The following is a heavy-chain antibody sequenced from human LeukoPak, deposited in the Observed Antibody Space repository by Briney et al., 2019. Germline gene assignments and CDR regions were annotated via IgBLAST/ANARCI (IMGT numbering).Heavy chain of an antibody. CDR1: GITFSNAW. Sequence: GGSLRLSCAASGITFSNAWMNWVRQAPGKGLEWVANIKQDGSEKYYVDSVKGRFTISRDNAKNSLYLQMNILRVEDTAVYYCAGLSGGFYDTNDYAWGQGTLVTVSS. D-gene: IGHD3-22*01. J-gene: IGHJ5*02. V-gene: IGHV3-7*01. CDR3: AGLSGGFYDTNDYA. CDR2: IKQDGSEK.